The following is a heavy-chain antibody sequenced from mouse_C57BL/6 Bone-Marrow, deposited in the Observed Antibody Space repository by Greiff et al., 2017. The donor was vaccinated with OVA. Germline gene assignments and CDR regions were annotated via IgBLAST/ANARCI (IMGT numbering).Heavy chain of an antibody. CDR2: IYPRSGNT. D-gene: IGHD2-2*01. CDR3: ARGGYGYDGPFAY. CDR1: GYTFTSYG. V-gene: IGHV1-81*01. J-gene: IGHJ3*01. Sequence: QVQLQQSGAELARPGASVKLSCKASGYTFTSYGISWVKQRTGQGLEWIGEIYPRSGNTYYNEKFKGKATLTADKSSSTAYMELRSLTSEDTAVYFCARGGYGYDGPFAYGGQGTLVTVSA.